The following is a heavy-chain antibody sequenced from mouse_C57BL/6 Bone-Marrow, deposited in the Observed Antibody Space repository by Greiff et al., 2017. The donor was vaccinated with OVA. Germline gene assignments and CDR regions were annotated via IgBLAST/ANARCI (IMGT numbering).Heavy chain of an antibody. Sequence: VQLQQPGAELVRPGSSVKLSCKASGYTFTSYWMHWVKQRPIQGLEWIGNIDPSDSETHYNQKFKDKATLTVDKSSSTAYMQLSSLTSEDSAVYYCARYFDGYYYDYWGQGTSVTVSS. CDR2: IDPSDSET. CDR3: ARYFDGYYYDY. V-gene: IGHV1-52*01. CDR1: GYTFTSYW. J-gene: IGHJ4*01. D-gene: IGHD2-3*01.